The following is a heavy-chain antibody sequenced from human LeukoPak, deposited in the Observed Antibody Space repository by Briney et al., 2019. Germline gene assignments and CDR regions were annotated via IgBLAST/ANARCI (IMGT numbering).Heavy chain of an antibody. CDR2: ISYDGSNK. V-gene: IGHV3-30-3*01. CDR3: ARDQLLWFGEFTKFDY. Sequence: GRSLRLSCAASGFTFSSYAMHWVRQAPGKGLEWVAVISYDGSNKYYADSVKGRLTISRDNSKNTLYLQMNSLRAEDTAVYYCARDQLLWFGEFTKFDYWGQGTLVTVSS. D-gene: IGHD3-10*01. J-gene: IGHJ4*02. CDR1: GFTFSSYA.